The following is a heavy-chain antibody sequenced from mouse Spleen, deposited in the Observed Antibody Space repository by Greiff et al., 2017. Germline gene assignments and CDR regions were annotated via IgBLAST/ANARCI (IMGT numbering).Heavy chain of an antibody. Sequence: DVKLQESGTVLARPGASVKMSCKTSGYTFTSYWMHWVKQRPGQGLEWIGAIYPGNSDTSYNQKFKGKAKLTAVTSASTAYMELSSLTNEDSAVYYCTGGNYVDWYFDVWGAGTPVTVSS. CDR3: TGGNYVDWYFDV. V-gene: IGHV1-5*01. J-gene: IGHJ1*01. D-gene: IGHD2-1*01. CDR2: IYPGNSDT. CDR1: GYTFTSYW.